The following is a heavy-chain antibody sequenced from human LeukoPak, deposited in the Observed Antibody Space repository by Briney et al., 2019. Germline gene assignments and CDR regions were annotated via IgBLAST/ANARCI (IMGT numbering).Heavy chain of an antibody. D-gene: IGHD5-12*01. Sequence: GGSLRLSCAASGFTFNLHGMSWVRQAPGKGLEWVSSISSSSSYIYYADSVKGRFTISRDNAKNSLYLQVNSLRAEDTAVYYCASQGSGYDSPIDYWGQGTLVTVSS. V-gene: IGHV3-21*01. CDR1: GFTFNLHG. CDR3: ASQGSGYDSPIDY. CDR2: ISSSSSYI. J-gene: IGHJ4*02.